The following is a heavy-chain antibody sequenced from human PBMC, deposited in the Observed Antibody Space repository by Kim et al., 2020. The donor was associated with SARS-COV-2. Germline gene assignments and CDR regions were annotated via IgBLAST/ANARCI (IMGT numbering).Heavy chain of an antibody. CDR1: GGSISSSSYY. D-gene: IGHD4-4*01. J-gene: IGHJ4*02. CDR3: ASNPRDGYTNSLQDY. V-gene: IGHV4-39*01. CDR2: IYYSGST. Sequence: SETLSLTCTVSGGSISSSSYYWGWIRQPPGKGLEWIGSIYYSGSTYYNPSLKSRVTISVDTSKNQFSLKLSSVTAADTAVYYCASNPRDGYTNSLQDYWGQGTLVTVSS.